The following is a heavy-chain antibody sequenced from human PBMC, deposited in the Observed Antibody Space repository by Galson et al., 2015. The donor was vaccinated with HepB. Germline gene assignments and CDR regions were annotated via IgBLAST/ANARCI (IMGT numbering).Heavy chain of an antibody. V-gene: IGHV1-46*01. J-gene: IGHJ6*02. CDR1: GYTFTAHH. CDR2: IDPNTVTT. CDR3: ARDRRYSSSWYPGAPRLDYYYGMDV. D-gene: IGHD6-13*01. Sequence: SVKVSCKASGYTFTAHHMHWVRQAPGQGLEWMGKIDPNTVTTVYAQNFQGRVTVTTDASTSTAYMELRSLRSDDTAVYYCARDRRYSSSWYPGAPRLDYYYGMDVWGQGTTVTVSS.